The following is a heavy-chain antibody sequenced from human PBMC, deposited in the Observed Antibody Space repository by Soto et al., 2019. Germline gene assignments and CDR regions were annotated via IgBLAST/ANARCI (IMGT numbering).Heavy chain of an antibody. CDR2: IYHSGVT. D-gene: IGHD3-16*01. Sequence: QVRLRESGPGLVKPSETLSLTCNVSGDSISEFYCSWIRQSPGKGLEFIGYIYHSGVTYYSPSLKNRLTFSIDTSKSLFSLHLKSLTAADTAIFFFAALGRYVNYIENWGQGTLVSLSS. CDR1: GDSISEFY. J-gene: IGHJ4*02. V-gene: IGHV4-59*01. CDR3: AALGRYVNYIEN.